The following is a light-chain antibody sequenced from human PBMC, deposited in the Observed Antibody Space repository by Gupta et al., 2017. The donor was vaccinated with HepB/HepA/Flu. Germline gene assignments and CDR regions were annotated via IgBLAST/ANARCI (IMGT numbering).Light chain of an antibody. CDR1: QNIGNY. V-gene: IGKV1D-12*01. Sequence: DIQMTQSPSSLSASVGDRVTFACRASQNIGNYFAWYQQKPGKAPKLVIWDAYTLDTGVPSRFSGNRSGTDYTLTINSLQPEDFATYYCQQANYLPVTFGQGTLVDIK. CDR2: DAY. CDR3: QQANYLPVT. J-gene: IGKJ3*01.